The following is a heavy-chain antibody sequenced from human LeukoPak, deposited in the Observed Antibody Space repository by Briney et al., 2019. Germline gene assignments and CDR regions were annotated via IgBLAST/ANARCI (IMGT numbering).Heavy chain of an antibody. CDR1: GGSISSYY. V-gene: IGHV4-59*01. CDR2: IHYSGST. CDR3: ARGRVSSSSWYSTYYYYFYMDV. D-gene: IGHD6-13*01. J-gene: IGHJ6*03. Sequence: NPSETLSLTCTVSGGSISSYYWSWIRQPPGKGLEWIGYIHYSGSTNYNPSLKSRVIISVDTSKNHFSLELSSVTAADTAVYFCARGRVSSSSWYSTYYYYFYMDVWGKGTTVTVSS.